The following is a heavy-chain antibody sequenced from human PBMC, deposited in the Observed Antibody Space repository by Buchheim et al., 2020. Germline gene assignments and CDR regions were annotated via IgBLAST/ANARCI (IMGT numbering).Heavy chain of an antibody. J-gene: IGHJ4*02. CDR2: VYYSGVT. Sequence: QVQLQESGPGLVKPAQTLSLICSVSGASISSGNYYWNWIRQRPGQGLEWIGYVYYSGVTYYSPSLRSRLAISLDTSMNQFSLRLRSVTAADTAVYYCATSRRGTPLVDWGQGSL. V-gene: IGHV4-31*03. CDR1: GASISSGNYY. D-gene: IGHD3-16*01. CDR3: ATSRRGTPLVD.